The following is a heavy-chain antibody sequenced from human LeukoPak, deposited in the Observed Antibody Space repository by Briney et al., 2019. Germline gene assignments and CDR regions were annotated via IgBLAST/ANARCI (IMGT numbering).Heavy chain of an antibody. CDR2: ISYDGRTE. CDR3: AKRSDVVTSIPDS. V-gene: IGHV3-30*18. Sequence: PGGSLRLSCAASGYTFSGDAIHWVRQAPGKGLEWVAVISYDGRTEYYADSVKGRFTISRDNSKNTAYLQINSLRGEDTAVYYCAKRSDVVTSIPDSWGQGTLVTVSS. D-gene: IGHD2-21*02. CDR1: GYTFSGDA. J-gene: IGHJ5*01.